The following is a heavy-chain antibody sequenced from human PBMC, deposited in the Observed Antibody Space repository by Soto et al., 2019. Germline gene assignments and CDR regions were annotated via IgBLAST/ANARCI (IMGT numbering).Heavy chain of an antibody. CDR1: GYTFAIYD. CDR3: AKDYPLLDEGTPLFQH. V-gene: IGHV1-8*01. Sequence: ASVKVSCKASGYTFAIYDINWVRQATGQGLEWMGWMNPNSGNTGYAQKFQGRVTMTRNTSISTAYMELSSLRSEDTAVYYCAKDYPLLDEGTPLFQHWGQGTLVTVS. J-gene: IGHJ1*01. CDR2: MNPNSGNT. D-gene: IGHD1-1*01.